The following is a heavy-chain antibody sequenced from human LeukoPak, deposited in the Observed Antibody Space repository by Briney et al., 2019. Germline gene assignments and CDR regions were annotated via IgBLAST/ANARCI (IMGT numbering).Heavy chain of an antibody. J-gene: IGHJ4*02. CDR3: ARRYYFVSGSYYPFDF. D-gene: IGHD3-10*01. Sequence: PSETLSLTCNVSGGSISDNDYSWDWIRQPPGKGLEWMGCIDYSGTTYSSPSLKSRISISVNTPKSPFFLKLRSVTAAVPAVYYCARRYYFVSGSYYPFDFWGQGTLVTVSS. CDR2: IDYSGTT. CDR1: GGSISDNDYS. V-gene: IGHV4-39*01.